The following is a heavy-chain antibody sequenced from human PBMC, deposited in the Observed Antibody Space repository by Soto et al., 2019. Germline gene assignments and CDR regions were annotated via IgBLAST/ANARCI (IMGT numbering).Heavy chain of an antibody. Sequence: QVPLQEAGPGLVKPSQTLSLTCTVSGGSIRSGGYYWSWIRPHPGKGLEGVGYIYYSGSTYYNPSLKSRVTISVDTSKNQFSLKLSSVTAADTAVYYCARSSTSANYFDYWGQGTLVTVSS. D-gene: IGHD2-2*01. CDR1: GGSIRSGGYY. CDR3: ARSSTSANYFDY. J-gene: IGHJ4*02. V-gene: IGHV4-31*03. CDR2: IYYSGST.